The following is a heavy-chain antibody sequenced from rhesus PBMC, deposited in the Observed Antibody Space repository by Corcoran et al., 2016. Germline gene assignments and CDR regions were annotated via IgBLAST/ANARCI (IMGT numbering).Heavy chain of an antibody. D-gene: IGHD3-34*01. J-gene: IGHJ4*01. CDR2: TSYSGST. CDR3: ARGGTGVIIIFDY. CDR1: GYSISSGYG. Sequence: QLQLQESGPGLVKPSETLSLTCAVSGYSISSGYGWSWFRQPPGKGLEWIGYTSYSGSTSYNPSLKSRVTISRYTSENRFCLKLSSVTAADTAVYYCARGGTGVIIIFDYWGQGVLVTVSS. V-gene: IGHV4-122*02.